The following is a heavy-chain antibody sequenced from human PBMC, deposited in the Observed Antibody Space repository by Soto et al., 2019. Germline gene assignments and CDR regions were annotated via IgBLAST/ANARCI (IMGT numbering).Heavy chain of an antibody. V-gene: IGHV1-69*13. Sequence: ASVKVSCNASGGTFSSYAISWVRQAPGQGLEWMGGIIPIFGTANYAQKFQGRVTITADESTSTAYMELSSLRSEDTAVYYCATYPRGRGYYYGMDVWGQGTTVTVSS. J-gene: IGHJ6*02. D-gene: IGHD1-26*01. CDR2: IIPIFGTA. CDR3: ATYPRGRGYYYGMDV. CDR1: GGTFSSYA.